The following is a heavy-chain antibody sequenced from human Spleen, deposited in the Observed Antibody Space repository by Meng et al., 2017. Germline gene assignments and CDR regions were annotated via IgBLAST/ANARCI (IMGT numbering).Heavy chain of an antibody. Sequence: QVQLQESGPGLVKPSGTLSLTSAVYGGSISSSEWWSWVRQPPGKGLGWIGKVCHSGSTNYNPSLKSRVSISIDKSKSVLSVRLTSVAAAGTAVYYCATDKGYFDYWGQGTLVTVSS. J-gene: IGHJ4*02. V-gene: IGHV4-4*02. CDR1: GGSISSSEW. CDR3: ATDKGYFDY. CDR2: VCHSGST.